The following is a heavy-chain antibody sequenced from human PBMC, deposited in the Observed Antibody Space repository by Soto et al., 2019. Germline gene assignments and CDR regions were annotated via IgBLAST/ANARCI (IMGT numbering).Heavy chain of an antibody. Sequence: QFQLVQSGGEVKKPGASVKVSCKASGYTFTSFGISWVRQAPGQGLEWMGWINPYNGKTNYAQKLKGRVTMITDTSTSTAYMELRSLRSDDTAVYYCARDFGTLTTNTAFSWGQGTLV. CDR1: GYTFTSFG. CDR2: INPYNGKT. D-gene: IGHD4-17*01. V-gene: IGHV1-18*01. CDR3: ARDFGTLTTNTAFS. J-gene: IGHJ4*02.